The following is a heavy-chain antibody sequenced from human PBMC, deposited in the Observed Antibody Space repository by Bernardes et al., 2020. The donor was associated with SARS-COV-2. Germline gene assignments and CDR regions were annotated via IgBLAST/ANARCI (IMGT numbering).Heavy chain of an antibody. CDR1: GFTFDDYA. Sequence: GGSLRLSCAASGFTFDDYAMHWVRQAPGKGLEWVSGISWNSGSIGYADSVKGRFTISRDTAKNSLYLQMNSLRAEDTALYYCAKDRSPYSSSWYPLYYYYYGMDVWGQGTTVTVSS. CDR2: ISWNSGSI. CDR3: AKDRSPYSSSWYPLYYYYYGMDV. J-gene: IGHJ6*02. V-gene: IGHV3-9*01. D-gene: IGHD6-13*01.